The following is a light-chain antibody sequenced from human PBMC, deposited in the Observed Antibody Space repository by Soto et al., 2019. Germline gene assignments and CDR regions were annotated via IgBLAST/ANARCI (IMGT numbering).Light chain of an antibody. Sequence: SYELTQPPSVSVSPGQTAMITCSGDTLPRKYAYWYQKKSGQAPVLVIYDDNKRPSGIPERFSGASSGTMATLTISGAQVEDEADYSCYSTDSSGNHRVFGGGTKLTVL. CDR1: TLPRKY. CDR3: YSTDSSGNHRV. J-gene: IGLJ3*02. V-gene: IGLV3-10*01. CDR2: DDN.